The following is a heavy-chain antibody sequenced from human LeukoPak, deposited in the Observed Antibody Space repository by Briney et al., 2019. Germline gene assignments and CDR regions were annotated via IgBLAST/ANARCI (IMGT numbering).Heavy chain of an antibody. CDR3: ARVTTGGYYNC. Sequence: SETLSLTCTVSGVSISSGTYYWTWIRQPAGKGLEWIGRIYTTGSTNYNPSLKSRVTMSTDTSKNQFSLKLSSVTAADTAVYYCARVTTGGYYNCWGQGTLVTVSS. CDR2: IYTTGST. J-gene: IGHJ4*02. V-gene: IGHV4-61*02. CDR1: GVSISSGTYY. D-gene: IGHD3-22*01.